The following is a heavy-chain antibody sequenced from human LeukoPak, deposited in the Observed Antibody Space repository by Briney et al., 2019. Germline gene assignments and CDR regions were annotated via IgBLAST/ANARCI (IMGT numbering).Heavy chain of an antibody. CDR1: GFTFSSYA. D-gene: IGHD2-2*01. CDR2: ISASGGST. J-gene: IGHJ4*02. CDR3: AKNGPYCSTTSCYEGELPFDY. Sequence: GGSLRLSCAASGFTFSSYAMSWVRQAPGKGLEWVSGISASGGSTYYADSVKGRFTISRDNSKNTLYLQMNSLRAEDTAVYYCAKNGPYCSTTSCYEGELPFDYWGQGTLVTVSS. V-gene: IGHV3-23*01.